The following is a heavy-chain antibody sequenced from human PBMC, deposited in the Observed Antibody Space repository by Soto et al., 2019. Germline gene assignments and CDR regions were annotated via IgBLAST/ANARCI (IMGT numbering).Heavy chain of an antibody. CDR2: IYYSGST. D-gene: IGHD1-26*01. CDR1: GGSISSGGYY. CDR3: ARAMGGLGADAFDI. Sequence: SETLSLTCTVSGGSISSGGYYWSWIRQHPGKGLEWIGYIYYSGSTYYTPSLKSRVTISVDTSKNQFSLKLSSVTAADTAVYYCARAMGGLGADAFDIWGQGTMVTVSS. J-gene: IGHJ3*02. V-gene: IGHV4-31*03.